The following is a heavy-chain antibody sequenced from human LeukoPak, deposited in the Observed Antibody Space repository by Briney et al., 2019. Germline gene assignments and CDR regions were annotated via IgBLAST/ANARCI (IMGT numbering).Heavy chain of an antibody. V-gene: IGHV1-46*01. J-gene: IGHJ3*02. Sequence: GASVKVSCKASGYTFTSYYMHWVRQAPGQGLDWMGIINPSGGSTSYAQKFQGRVTMTRDMSTSTVYMELSSLRSEDTAVYYCAREWEETNAFDIWGQGTMVTVSP. D-gene: IGHD1-26*01. CDR2: INPSGGST. CDR3: AREWEETNAFDI. CDR1: GYTFTSYY.